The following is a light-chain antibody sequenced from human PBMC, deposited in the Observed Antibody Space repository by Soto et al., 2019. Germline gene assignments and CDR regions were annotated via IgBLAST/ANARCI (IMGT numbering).Light chain of an antibody. CDR3: RSYTSSSTLEGVV. Sequence: QSALTQPASVSGSPGQSITISCTGTSSDVGGYNYVSWYQQHPGKAPKLMIYDVSNRPSGVSNRFSGSKSGNTASLTISGLQAEDEADDYCRSYTSSSTLEGVVFGGGTNLTVL. CDR2: DVS. J-gene: IGLJ2*01. CDR1: SSDVGGYNY. V-gene: IGLV2-14*01.